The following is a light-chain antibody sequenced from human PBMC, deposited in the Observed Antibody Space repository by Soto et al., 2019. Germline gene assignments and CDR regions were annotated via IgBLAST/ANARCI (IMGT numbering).Light chain of an antibody. J-gene: IGKJ2*01. CDR3: QQYGSSLYT. Sequence: EIVLTQSPGTLSLSPGERATLSCRASQSVSSSYLAWYPQKPGQAPRLLIYGASSRATGIPDRFSGSGSGRDFTLTISRLESEGFAVYYCQQYGSSLYTFGQGTKLEIK. CDR1: QSVSSSY. V-gene: IGKV3-20*01. CDR2: GAS.